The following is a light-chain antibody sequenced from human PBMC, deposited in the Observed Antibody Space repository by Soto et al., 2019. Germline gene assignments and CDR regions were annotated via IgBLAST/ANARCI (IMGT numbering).Light chain of an antibody. CDR2: EGS. V-gene: IGLV2-23*01. Sequence: QSALTQPASVSGSPGQSITLSCTRTSSGVENYNLVSWYQHRPGKAPKLITYEGSQRPSGVSDRFSGSKSGNTASLTISGLRAEDEADYYCSSYAGAVVFGGGTKLTVL. J-gene: IGLJ2*01. CDR1: SSGVENYNL. CDR3: SSYAGAVV.